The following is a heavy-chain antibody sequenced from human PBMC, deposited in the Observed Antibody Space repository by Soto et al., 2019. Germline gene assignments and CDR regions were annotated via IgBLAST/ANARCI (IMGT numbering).Heavy chain of an antibody. V-gene: IGHV3-23*01. CDR3: AKRSRSSTFDY. D-gene: IGHD6-6*01. CDR2: ISGSDDST. CDR1: GFTFSSYA. Sequence: EVQLLESGGGLVQPGESLRLSCAASGFTFSSYAMSWVRQAPGKGLEWVSVISGSDDSTYYADSVKGRFTISRDNSKNPLYLQMNSRRAEDTAVYYWAKRSRSSTFDYWGQGTLVTVSS. J-gene: IGHJ4*02.